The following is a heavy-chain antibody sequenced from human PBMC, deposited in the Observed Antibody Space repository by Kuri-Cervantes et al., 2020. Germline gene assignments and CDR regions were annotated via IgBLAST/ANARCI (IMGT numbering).Heavy chain of an antibody. Sequence: LRLSCTVSGGSISSGDYYWSWIRQPPGKGLEWIGYIYYSGSTYYNPSLKSRVTISVGTSKNQFSLKLSSVTAADTAVYYCARADQDIVVVVAAADYGDLGYFDLWGRGTPVTVSS. D-gene: IGHD2-15*01. CDR3: ARADQDIVVVVAAADYGDLGYFDL. J-gene: IGHJ2*01. V-gene: IGHV4-30-4*01. CDR2: IYYSGST. CDR1: GGSISSGDYY.